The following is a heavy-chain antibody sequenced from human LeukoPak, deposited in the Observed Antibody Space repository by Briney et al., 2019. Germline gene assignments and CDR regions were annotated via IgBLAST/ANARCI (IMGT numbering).Heavy chain of an antibody. CDR3: ARWDYYDSSGYIF. D-gene: IGHD3-22*01. Sequence: SETLSLTCTVSGGSISSSSYYWGWIRQPPGKGLEWIGEINHSGSTNYNPSLKSRVTISVDTSKNQFSLKLSSVTAADTAVYYCARWDYYDSSGYIFWGQGTLVTVSS. CDR1: GGSISSSSYY. V-gene: IGHV4-39*07. J-gene: IGHJ4*02. CDR2: INHSGST.